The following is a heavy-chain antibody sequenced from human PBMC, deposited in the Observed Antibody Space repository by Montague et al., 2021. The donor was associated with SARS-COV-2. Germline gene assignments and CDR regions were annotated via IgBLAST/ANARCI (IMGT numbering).Heavy chain of an antibody. CDR2: INPDGGHT. CDR3: ARDLRVGGGITGTTASDD. CDR1: GFTFSSDW. J-gene: IGHJ4*02. V-gene: IGHV3-74*01. Sequence: SLRLSCAASGFTFSSDWMHWVRQASGKGPVWISRINPDGGHTDSAHFVRGRFTTPRDNAKNTLYLQMNSLRAEDTAIYYCARDLRVGGGITGTTASDDWGQGTLVTVSS. D-gene: IGHD1-20*01.